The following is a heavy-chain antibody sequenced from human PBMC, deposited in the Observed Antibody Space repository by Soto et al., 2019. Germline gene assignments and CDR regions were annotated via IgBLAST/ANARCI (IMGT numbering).Heavy chain of an antibody. D-gene: IGHD3-22*01. J-gene: IGHJ4*02. CDR1: GFSFSRLW. Sequence: EVQLVESGGGLVQPGGSLRLSCAASGFSFSRLWMSWVRQAPGKGLEWVANINQDGTEKNYVDSVKGRFTTSRDNAKNSLHLQMNSLRAEDTAVYYCASRYLEHCFSSGCSAPYDYWGQGALVTVSS. CDR2: INQDGTEK. CDR3: ASRYLEHCFSSGCSAPYDY. V-gene: IGHV3-7*05.